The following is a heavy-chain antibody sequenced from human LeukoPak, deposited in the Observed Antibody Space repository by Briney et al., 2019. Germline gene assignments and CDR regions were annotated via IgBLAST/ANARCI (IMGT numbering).Heavy chain of an antibody. CDR3: AKVPPSITAAGNWLGP. V-gene: IGHV1-2*06. CDR1: GYTFTGYY. Sequence: ASVKVSCKASGYTFTGYYIHWVRQAPGQGLEWMGRINPNTGGTDYAQKFQGRVTMTRDTSLTTAYMELSRLTSDDTAIYYCAKVPPSITAAGNWLGPWGQGALVTVSS. CDR2: INPNTGGT. J-gene: IGHJ5*02. D-gene: IGHD6-13*01.